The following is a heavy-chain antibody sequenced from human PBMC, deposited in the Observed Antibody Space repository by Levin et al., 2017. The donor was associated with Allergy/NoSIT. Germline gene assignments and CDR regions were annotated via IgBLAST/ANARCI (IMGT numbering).Heavy chain of an antibody. V-gene: IGHV4-31*03. CDR2: IHYSGST. CDR1: GGSINNGAYY. D-gene: IGHD5-12*01. J-gene: IGHJ4*02. Sequence: MASETLSLTCTVSGGSINNGAYYWSWIRQYPGKGLEWIGYIHYSGSTYYNLSLKSRVVISVDTSKRQFSLKLNSVTAADTAVYYCARDSKGGYNFFDYWGQGTLVTVSS. CDR3: ARDSKGGYNFFDY.